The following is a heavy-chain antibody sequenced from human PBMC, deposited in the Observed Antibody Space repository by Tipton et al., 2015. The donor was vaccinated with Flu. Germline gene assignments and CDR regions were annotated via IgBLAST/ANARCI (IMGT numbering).Heavy chain of an antibody. CDR3: ARSMVRGYTYYYYYMDV. D-gene: IGHD3-10*01. J-gene: IGHJ6*03. Sequence: SLRLSCAASGFTFSDYYMSWIRQAPGKGLEWVSYISSSSSTIYYADSVKGRFTISRDNAKNSLYLQMNSLRAEDTAVYYCARSMVRGYTYYYYYMDVWGKGTTVTVSS. V-gene: IGHV3-11*04. CDR2: ISSSSSTI. CDR1: GFTFSDYY.